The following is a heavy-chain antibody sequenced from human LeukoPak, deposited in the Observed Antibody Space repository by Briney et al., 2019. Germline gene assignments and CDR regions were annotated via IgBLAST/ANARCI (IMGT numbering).Heavy chain of an antibody. CDR1: GYTFTSYG. Sequence: ASVKVSCKASGYTFTSYGISWVRQAPGKGLEWVSAISGSGGSTYYADSVKGRFTISRDNSKNTLYLQMNSLRAEDTAVYYCARSENNGYYYYYMDVWGKGTTVTISS. D-gene: IGHD2-8*01. CDR3: ARSENNGYYYYYMDV. J-gene: IGHJ6*03. CDR2: ISGSGGST. V-gene: IGHV3-23*01.